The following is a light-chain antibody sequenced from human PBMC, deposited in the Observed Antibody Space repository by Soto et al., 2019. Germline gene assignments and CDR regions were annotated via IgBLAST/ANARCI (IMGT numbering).Light chain of an antibody. CDR2: DNN. CDR3: GTWDNSLTAHV. V-gene: IGLV1-51*01. J-gene: IGLJ1*01. CDR1: SSNIGKNY. Sequence: QSVLTQPPSVSAAPGQKVTISCSRSSSNIGKNYVSWYQQLPGTAPKLLIYDNNKRPSGIPDRFSGSKSGTSATLGITGLQAGDEADYFCGTWDNSLTAHVFGTGTKVTVL.